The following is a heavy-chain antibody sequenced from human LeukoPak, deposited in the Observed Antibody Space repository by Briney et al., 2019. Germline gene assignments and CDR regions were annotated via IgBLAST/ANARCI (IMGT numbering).Heavy chain of an antibody. CDR2: IKRDGSEK. CDR3: ARDRYSSGGLDV. Sequence: GGSLRLSCAASGFTFSNHWMSWVGQPPGKGLEWVANIKRDGSEKYYVVSVKGRFTISRDNAKNSLYLQMNSLRAEDTAVYYCARDRYSSGGLDVWGQGTTVTVSS. V-gene: IGHV3-7*04. J-gene: IGHJ6*02. D-gene: IGHD3-22*01. CDR1: GFTFSNHW.